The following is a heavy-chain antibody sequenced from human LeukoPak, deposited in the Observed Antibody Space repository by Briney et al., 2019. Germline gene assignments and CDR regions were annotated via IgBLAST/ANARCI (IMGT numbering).Heavy chain of an antibody. CDR2: IYYSGST. CDR3: ARGMGYFDSSGYYHDYGMDV. Sequence: SETLSLTCAVYGGSFSGYYWTWIRQPPGKGLEWIGYIYYSGSTNYNPSLKSRVSISIDTSKNQFSLKLSSVTAADTAVYYCARGMGYFDSSGYYHDYGMDVWGQGTTVTVSS. D-gene: IGHD3-22*01. V-gene: IGHV4-59*01. J-gene: IGHJ6*02. CDR1: GGSFSGYY.